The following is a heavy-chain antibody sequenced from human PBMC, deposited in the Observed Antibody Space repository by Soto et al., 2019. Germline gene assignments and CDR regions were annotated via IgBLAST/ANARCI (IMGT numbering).Heavy chain of an antibody. CDR3: GRGAGIGDC. J-gene: IGHJ4*02. CDR1: GGSISSSNYY. D-gene: IGHD3-10*01. V-gene: IGHV4-39*01. Sequence: SETLSLTCTVSGGSISSSNYYWGWIRQPPGKGLEWIGSIYYSGSTYYNPSLKSRFTISRDNAKNSLYLQMNSLRAEDTAVYYCGRGAGIGDCWGQGTLVTVSS. CDR2: IYYSGST.